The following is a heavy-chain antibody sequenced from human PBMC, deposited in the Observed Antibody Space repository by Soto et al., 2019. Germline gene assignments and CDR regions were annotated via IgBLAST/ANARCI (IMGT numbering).Heavy chain of an antibody. CDR3: TRQTCYCSGGSCLDDY. D-gene: IGHD2-15*01. J-gene: IGHJ4*02. V-gene: IGHV3-73*01. CDR2: IRSKANSYAT. CDR1: GFTFSGSA. Sequence: EVQLVESGGGLVQPGGSLKLSCAASGFTFSGSAMHWVRQASGKGLEWVGRIRSKANSYATAYAASVKGRFTISRDDSKNTAYLQMNSLKTEDTAVYYCTRQTCYCSGGSCLDDYWGQGTLVTVSS.